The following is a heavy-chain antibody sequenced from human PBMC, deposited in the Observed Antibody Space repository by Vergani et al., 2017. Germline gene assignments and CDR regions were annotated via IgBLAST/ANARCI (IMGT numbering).Heavy chain of an antibody. J-gene: IGHJ5*02. CDR3: ARDHAERYCSXGSCYARQTNWFDP. D-gene: IGHD2-15*01. CDR2: IYYSGST. CDR1: GGSISSGDYY. Sequence: QVQLQESGPGLVKPSQTLALTCTVSGGSISSGDYYWSWIRQPPGKGLEWIGYIYYSGSTYYNPSLKSRVTISVDTSKNQFSLKLSSVTAADTAVYYCARDHAERYCSXGSCYARQTNWFDPWGQGTLVTVSS. V-gene: IGHV4-30-4*08.